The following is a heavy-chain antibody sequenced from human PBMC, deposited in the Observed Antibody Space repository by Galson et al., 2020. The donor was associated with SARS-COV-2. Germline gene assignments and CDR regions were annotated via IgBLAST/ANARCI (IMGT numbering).Heavy chain of an antibody. CDR1: GGSISSNGYF. V-gene: IGHV4-39*01. D-gene: IGHD2-2*01. J-gene: IGHJ4*02. CDR3: ARWGYALADQ. CDR2: ISYSGRT. Sequence: SETLSLTCTVSGGSISSNGYFWGWLRQPPGKGLEYIGTISYSGRTSYSPSLKTRVTISADTSKNQFSLKVNSVTAADTAVYYCARWGYALADQWGQGALVTVSS.